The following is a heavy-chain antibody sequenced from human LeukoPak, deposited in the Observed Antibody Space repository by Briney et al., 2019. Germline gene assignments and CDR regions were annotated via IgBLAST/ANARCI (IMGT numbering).Heavy chain of an antibody. D-gene: IGHD1-1*01. Sequence: GGSLRLSCAASGFTFSSYAMSWVRQAPGKGLEWVSAISGSGGSTYYADSVKGRFTISRDNSKNTLYLQMNSLRAEDTAVYYCAKDGATGTWVYYYYGMDVWVKGTTVTVSS. CDR2: ISGSGGST. CDR1: GFTFSSYA. CDR3: AKDGATGTWVYYYYGMDV. V-gene: IGHV3-23*01. J-gene: IGHJ6*04.